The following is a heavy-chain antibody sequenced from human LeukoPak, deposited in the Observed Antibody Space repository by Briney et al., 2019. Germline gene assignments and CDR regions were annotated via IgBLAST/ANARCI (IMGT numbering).Heavy chain of an antibody. CDR3: AKDGVTYYYDSSGARSFDY. D-gene: IGHD3-22*01. J-gene: IGHJ4*02. V-gene: IGHV3-23*01. CDR1: GFTFSSYA. Sequence: PGGSLRLSCAASGFTFSSYAMSWVRQAPGKGLEWVSAISGSGGSTYYADSVKGRLTISRDNSKNTLYLQMNSLRAEDTAVYYCAKDGVTYYYDSSGARSFDYWGQGTLVTVSS. CDR2: ISGSGGST.